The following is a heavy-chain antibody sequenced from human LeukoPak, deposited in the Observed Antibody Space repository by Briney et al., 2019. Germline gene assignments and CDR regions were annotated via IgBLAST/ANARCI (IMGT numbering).Heavy chain of an antibody. J-gene: IGHJ4*02. V-gene: IGHV4-4*07. CDR1: GGSFSSTF. CDR2: IYTSGST. D-gene: IGHD6-13*01. CDR3: AREAAGTIRFDS. Sequence: SETLSLTCTVFGGSFSSTFWTWIRQPAGKGLEWIGRIYTSGSTNYDPSLKSRVTMSVDTSKNQFSLKLKSVTAVDTAVYYCAREAAGTIRFDSWGQGTLVTVSS.